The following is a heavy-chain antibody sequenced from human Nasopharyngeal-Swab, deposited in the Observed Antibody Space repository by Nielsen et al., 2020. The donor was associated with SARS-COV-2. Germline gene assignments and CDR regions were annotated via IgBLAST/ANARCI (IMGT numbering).Heavy chain of an antibody. Sequence: VREAPGKGLEWVSVIYSGGSTYYADSVKGRFTISRHNSKNTLYLQMNSLRAEDTAVYYCAREEVVATSWRAFDIWGQGTMVTVSS. J-gene: IGHJ3*02. CDR3: AREEVVATSWRAFDI. V-gene: IGHV3-53*04. CDR2: IYSGGST. D-gene: IGHD5-12*01.